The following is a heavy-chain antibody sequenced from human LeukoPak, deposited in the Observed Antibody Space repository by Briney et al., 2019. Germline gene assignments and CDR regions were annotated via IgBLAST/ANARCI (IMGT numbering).Heavy chain of an antibody. CDR2: ISGSGGST. J-gene: IGHJ4*02. V-gene: IGHV3-23*01. Sequence: GGSLRLSCAASGFTFSSHAMSWVRQAPGKGLEWVSAISGSGGSTYYADSVKGRFTISRDNSKNTLYLQVGSLRDEDMAVYYCARGPIRGVRPYYFSSWGQGTMVTVSS. D-gene: IGHD3-10*01. CDR1: GFTFSSHA. CDR3: ARGPIRGVRPYYFSS.